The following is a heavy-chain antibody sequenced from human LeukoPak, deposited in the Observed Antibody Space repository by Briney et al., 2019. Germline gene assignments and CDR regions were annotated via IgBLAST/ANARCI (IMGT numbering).Heavy chain of an antibody. D-gene: IGHD6-13*01. CDR1: GGSISSYY. CDR2: IYYSGST. J-gene: IGHJ6*03. V-gene: IGHV4-59*08. CDR3: ASTRGAAGSYYYDRAV. Sequence: SETLSLTCTVSGGSISSYYWSWIRQPPGKGLEWIGYIYYSGSTNYNPSLKSRVTISVDTSKNQFSLKLSSVTAADTAVYYCASTRGAAGSYYYDRAVWGKGPTVTVSS.